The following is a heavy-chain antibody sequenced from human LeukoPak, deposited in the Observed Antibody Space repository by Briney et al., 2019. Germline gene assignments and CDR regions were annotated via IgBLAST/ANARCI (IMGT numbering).Heavy chain of an antibody. CDR1: GFTFSNYA. D-gene: IGHD6-13*01. CDR2: ISYDGSNK. J-gene: IGHJ6*03. V-gene: IGHV3-30*04. CDR3: ARWGRTAAGAYYYYYMDV. Sequence: HPGGSLRLSCAASGFTFSNYAMHWVRQAPGKGLEWVAVISYDGSNKYYADSVKGRFTISRDNSKSTLYLQMNSLRAEDTAVYYCARWGRTAAGAYYYYYMDVWGKGTTVIVSS.